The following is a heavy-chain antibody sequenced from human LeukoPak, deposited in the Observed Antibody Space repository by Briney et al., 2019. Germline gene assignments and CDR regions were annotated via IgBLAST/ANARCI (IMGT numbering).Heavy chain of an antibody. CDR2: IYYSGST. CDR3: ARHLWFGELLALKTNHDAFDI. J-gene: IGHJ3*02. CDR1: GGSISSSSYY. Sequence: SETLSLTCTVSGGSISSSSYYWGWIRQPPGKGLEWIGSIYYSGSTYYNPSLKSRVTISVDTSKNQFSLKLSSVTAADTAVYYCARHLWFGELLALKTNHDAFDIWGQGTMVTVSS. D-gene: IGHD3-10*01. V-gene: IGHV4-39*01.